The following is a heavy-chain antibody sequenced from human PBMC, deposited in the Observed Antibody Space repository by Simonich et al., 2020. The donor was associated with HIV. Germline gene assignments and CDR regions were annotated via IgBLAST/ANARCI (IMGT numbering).Heavy chain of an antibody. CDR3: AGLRGASAYDFWSGYYKRGYFDY. CDR2: IDHSGST. J-gene: IGHJ4*02. Sequence: QVQLQQWGAGLLKPSETLSLTCAVYGGSFSGYYWCWIRQPPGKGLEWIGEIDHSGSTNYNPSLKSRVTISVDTSKKRFSLKLSSVTAADTAVYYCAGLRGASAYDFWSGYYKRGYFDYWGQGTLVTVSS. D-gene: IGHD3-3*01. CDR1: GGSFSGYY. V-gene: IGHV4-34*02.